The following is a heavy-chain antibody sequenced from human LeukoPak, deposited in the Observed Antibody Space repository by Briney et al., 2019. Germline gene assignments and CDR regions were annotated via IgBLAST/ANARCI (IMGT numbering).Heavy chain of an antibody. CDR1: GYTFTDYY. V-gene: IGHV1-2*02. D-gene: IGHD2-15*01. CDR3: AGEYCSGGSCRQGFDY. Sequence: GASVKLSCKASGYTFTDYYMHWVRQAPGQGLEWMGWINPNSGDTNHAQNFQGRVTLTRDTSTSTAYMELSSLRSDDSAVYYCAGEYCSGGSCRQGFDYWGQGTLVTVSS. CDR2: INPNSGDT. J-gene: IGHJ4*02.